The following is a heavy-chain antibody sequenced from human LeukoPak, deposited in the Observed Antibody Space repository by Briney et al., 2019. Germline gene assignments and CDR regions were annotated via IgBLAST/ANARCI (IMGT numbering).Heavy chain of an antibody. CDR1: GFTFSSYS. D-gene: IGHD3-16*02. CDR3: ARDIDDVWGSYRTFDY. CDR2: ISSSSSYI. Sequence: GGSLRLSCAASGFTFSSYSMNWVRQAPGKGLEWVSSISSSSSYIYYADSVKGRFTISRDNAKNSLYPQMNSLRAEDTAVYYCARDIDDVWGSYRTFDYWGQGTLVTVSS. V-gene: IGHV3-21*01. J-gene: IGHJ4*02.